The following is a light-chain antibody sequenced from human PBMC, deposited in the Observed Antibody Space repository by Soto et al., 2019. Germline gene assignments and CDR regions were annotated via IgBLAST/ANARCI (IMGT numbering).Light chain of an antibody. V-gene: IGKV3-20*01. CDR3: QHYGGSPLYT. Sequence: IVLTQSPGTLSLSPGETATLSCRASQSVSSNFLAWYQQKPGQAPRLLIYAVSSRATGIPDRFSGSGSGTDFTLTISRLEPEDFAVYYCQHYGGSPLYTFGQGTKLEIK. CDR2: AVS. J-gene: IGKJ2*01. CDR1: QSVSSNF.